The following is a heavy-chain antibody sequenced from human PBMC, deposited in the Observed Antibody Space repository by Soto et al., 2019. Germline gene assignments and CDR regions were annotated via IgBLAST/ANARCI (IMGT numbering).Heavy chain of an antibody. V-gene: IGHV1-8*01. CDR3: ARMHIVAAGGWVDY. Sequence: QVQLVQSGADVKKPGASVKVSCKASGYTFTSYDINWVRQATGQGLEWMGWMNPNSGDTGYAQKFQGRVTLTRNTSISTAYMELSSLRSEDTAVYYCARMHIVAAGGWVDYWGQGTLDTVS. J-gene: IGHJ4*02. CDR2: MNPNSGDT. D-gene: IGHD6-13*01. CDR1: GYTFTSYD.